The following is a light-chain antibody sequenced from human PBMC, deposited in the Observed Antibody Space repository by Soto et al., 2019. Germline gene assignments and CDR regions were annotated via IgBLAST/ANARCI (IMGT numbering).Light chain of an antibody. CDR2: VAS. Sequence: EIVMTQSPATLSVSPGERATLSCRASQSVSSNLAWYQQKPGQAPRLLIYVASTSATRIPARFSGSGSGTEFTLTFSSLQSEDFAVYYCQQYNNWPPWTFGQGTKVEIK. CDR3: QQYNNWPPWT. CDR1: QSVSSN. J-gene: IGKJ1*01. V-gene: IGKV3-15*01.